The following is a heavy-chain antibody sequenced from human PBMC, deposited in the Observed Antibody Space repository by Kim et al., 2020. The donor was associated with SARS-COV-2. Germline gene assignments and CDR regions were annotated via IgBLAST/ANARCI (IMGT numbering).Heavy chain of an antibody. CDR1: GFIFRDYY. Sequence: GGSLRLSCAASGFIFRDYYMAWIRQTPGQGLEWVAWISRSGSSTDYIDSVKGRFTVSRDNANSSLHLQLNSLRVGDSAIYYCARPGEGAFDSWGQGTLVTVSS. CDR3: ARPGEGAFDS. V-gene: IGHV3-11*06. J-gene: IGHJ3*02. CDR2: ISRSGSST. D-gene: IGHD4-17*01.